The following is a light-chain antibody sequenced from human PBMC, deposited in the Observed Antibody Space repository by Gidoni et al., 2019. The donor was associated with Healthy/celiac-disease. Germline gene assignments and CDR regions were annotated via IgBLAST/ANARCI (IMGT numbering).Light chain of an antibody. CDR1: SSNIGSNT. J-gene: IGLJ3*02. CDR3: AAWDDSLNGWV. V-gene: IGLV1-44*01. Sequence: QSVLTPPPSASGTPGQRVTISCSGSSSNIGSNTVNWYQQLPGAAPKLLNYSNNQRPSGVPDRFSGSKSGTAVSLAISGLQSEDEADYYCAAWDDSLNGWVFGGGTKLTV. CDR2: SNN.